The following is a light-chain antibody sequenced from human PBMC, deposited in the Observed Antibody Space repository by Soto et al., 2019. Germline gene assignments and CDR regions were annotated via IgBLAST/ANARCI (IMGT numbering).Light chain of an antibody. CDR1: SSNIGGNS. CDR2: DDN. CDR3: GSWDSSLSADV. V-gene: IGLV1-51*01. J-gene: IGLJ1*01. Sequence: QSARTQPPSVSAAPGQKVTISCSGSSSNIGGNSVSWYQQLPGTAPKLLIYDDNKRPSGIPDRFSGSKSGTSATLGITGFQTGDEADYYCGSWDSSLSADVFGTGTKVTVL.